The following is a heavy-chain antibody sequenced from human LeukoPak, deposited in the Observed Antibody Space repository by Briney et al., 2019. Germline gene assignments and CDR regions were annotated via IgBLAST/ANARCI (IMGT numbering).Heavy chain of an antibody. CDR3: AKDRCSNGIGCYYYYMDV. CDR2: IQYDGSNQ. Sequence: GGSLRLSCAAPGFTFNAYGMHWVRQAPGKGLEWVAYIQYDGSNQQYADSVKGRFSISRDSSKNILYLQMNSLRAEDTAVYYCAKDRCSNGIGCYYYYMDVWGKGTTVTISS. J-gene: IGHJ6*03. CDR1: GFTFNAYG. V-gene: IGHV3-30*02. D-gene: IGHD2-8*01.